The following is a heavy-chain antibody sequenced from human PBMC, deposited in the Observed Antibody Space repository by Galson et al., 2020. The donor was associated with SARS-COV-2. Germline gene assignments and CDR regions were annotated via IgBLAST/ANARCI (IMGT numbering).Heavy chain of an antibody. CDR3: ASARQLYGSGSYILDS. Sequence: GESLKISCAASGFTFSSSGMHWVRQAPGKGLEGVAVIWYDGINKYYADSVKGRFTISRDNSKNTLYLQMNSLRAEDTAVYYCASARQLYGSGSYILDSWGQGTLVTVSS. CDR1: GFTFSSSG. V-gene: IGHV3-33*01. J-gene: IGHJ4*02. D-gene: IGHD3-10*01. CDR2: IWYDGINK.